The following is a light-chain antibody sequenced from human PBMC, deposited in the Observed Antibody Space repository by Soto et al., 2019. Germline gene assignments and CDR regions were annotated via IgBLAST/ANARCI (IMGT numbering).Light chain of an antibody. J-gene: IGKJ1*01. CDR3: QQYNNGPQT. CDR2: DAS. Sequence: ETLMTKSPETLSVSLGERGTLSCRASQSLRSSLAWYQQKPGQAPRLLIYDASTRATGIPARFSGSGSGTDFTLTISGLQSEDFAVYYCQQYNNGPQTCGQGTKG. V-gene: IGKV3-15*01. CDR1: QSLRSS.